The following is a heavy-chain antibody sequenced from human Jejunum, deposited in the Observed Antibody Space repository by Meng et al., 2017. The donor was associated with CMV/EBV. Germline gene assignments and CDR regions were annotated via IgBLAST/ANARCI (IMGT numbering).Heavy chain of an antibody. Sequence: QFQLGQSGSEGKKPGALGKVSCRASGYTFNNYGLNWVRQAPGQGLEWMGWISPYIGNTNYAQRFQGRLTLTTDTSTDTAYMELRSLSPDDTAIYYCARDRGQDTVVVVADRGFDPWGQGTLVTVSS. D-gene: IGHD2-15*01. CDR1: GYTFNNYG. CDR2: ISPYIGNT. V-gene: IGHV1-18*01. J-gene: IGHJ5*02. CDR3: ARDRGQDTVVVVADRGFDP.